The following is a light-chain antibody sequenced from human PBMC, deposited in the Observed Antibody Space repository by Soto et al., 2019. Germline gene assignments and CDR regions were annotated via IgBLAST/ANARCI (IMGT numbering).Light chain of an antibody. CDR1: QSISTNY. CDR3: QQYGGPVPWR. CDR2: GAS. J-gene: IGKJ1*01. V-gene: IGKV3-20*01. Sequence: EVVLTQSPGTQSLSPGERATVSCRASQSISTNYLAWNQKKPGQAPGQLIYGASTRATGIPDRFTGRGSDIDFPLTIARLEAEDFAVCYCQQYGGPVPWRFGQGLKVEV.